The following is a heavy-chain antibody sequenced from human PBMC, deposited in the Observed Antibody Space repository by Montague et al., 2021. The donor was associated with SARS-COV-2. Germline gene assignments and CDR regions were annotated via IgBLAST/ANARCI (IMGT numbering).Heavy chain of an antibody. CDR2: INHSGST. Sequence: SETLSLTCAVYGGSFSVYYWSWIRQPPGKGLEWIGEINHSGSTNYNPSLKSRVTISVDTSKNQVSLKLSSVTAADTAVYYCARMRFFDWPPHYMDVWGKGTTVTVSS. CDR3: ARMRFFDWPPHYMDV. V-gene: IGHV4-34*01. CDR1: GGSFSVYY. D-gene: IGHD3-9*01. J-gene: IGHJ6*03.